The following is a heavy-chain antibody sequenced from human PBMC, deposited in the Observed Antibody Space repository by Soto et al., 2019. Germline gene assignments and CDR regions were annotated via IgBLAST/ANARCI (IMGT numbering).Heavy chain of an antibody. CDR3: AVGRGYSGYVYYYY. D-gene: IGHD5-12*01. Sequence: QVQLVQSGAEVKKPGSSVKVSCKASGGTFNSFNIYWVRQTPGQGLQWMGRIIPLLGLSNNGQKFQGRVTITADKSTSTSCRELSSLTSDDTAVYYCAVGRGYSGYVYYYYWGQGTTVTVSS. V-gene: IGHV1-69*02. CDR2: IIPLLGLS. J-gene: IGHJ6*02. CDR1: GGTFNSFN.